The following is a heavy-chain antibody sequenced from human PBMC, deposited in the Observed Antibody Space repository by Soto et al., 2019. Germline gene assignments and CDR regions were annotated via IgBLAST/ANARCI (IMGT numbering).Heavy chain of an antibody. J-gene: IGHJ4*02. Sequence: PGESLRLSCAASGFTFSDYYMSWIRQAPGKGLEWVSYISSSSSYTNYADSVKGRFTISRDNAKNSLFLQMNSLRAEDTAVYYCARSITDYYDSSGYYDDYWGQGT. D-gene: IGHD3-22*01. CDR1: GFTFSDYY. CDR2: ISSSSSYT. CDR3: ARSITDYYDSSGYYDDY. V-gene: IGHV3-11*03.